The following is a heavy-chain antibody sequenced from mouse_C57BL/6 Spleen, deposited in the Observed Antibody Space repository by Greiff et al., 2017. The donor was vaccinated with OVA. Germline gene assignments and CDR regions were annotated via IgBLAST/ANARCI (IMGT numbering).Heavy chain of an antibody. V-gene: IGHV1-42*01. Sequence: VQLQQSGPELVKPGASVKISCKASGYSFTGYYMNWVKQSPEKSLEWIGEINPSTGGTTYNQKFKAKATLTVDKSSSTAYLQLTSLTSEDSAVYYCARRYYGSSSFDVWGTGTTVTVSS. J-gene: IGHJ1*03. CDR1: GYSFTGYY. CDR2: INPSTGGT. D-gene: IGHD1-1*01. CDR3: ARRYYGSSSFDV.